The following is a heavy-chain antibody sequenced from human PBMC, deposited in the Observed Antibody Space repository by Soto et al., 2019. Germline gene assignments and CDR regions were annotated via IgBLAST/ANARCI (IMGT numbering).Heavy chain of an antibody. CDR1: GGTFSSYA. Sequence: QVQLVQSGAEVKKPGSSVKVSCKASGGTFSSYAISWVRQAPGQGLEWMGGIIPIFGTANYAQKFLGRVTSTADESTSTAYMELSSLSSEDTAVYYCASAGDWHYLRNWFDPWGQGTLVTVSS. CDR3: ASAGDWHYLRNWFDP. D-gene: IGHD1-7*01. V-gene: IGHV1-69*01. CDR2: IIPIFGTA. J-gene: IGHJ5*02.